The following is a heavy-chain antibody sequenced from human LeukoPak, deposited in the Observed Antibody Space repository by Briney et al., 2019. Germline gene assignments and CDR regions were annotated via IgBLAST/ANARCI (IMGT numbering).Heavy chain of an antibody. J-gene: IGHJ6*03. CDR2: ISGSGVNT. CDR1: GFTFSSYA. CDR3: AKNPGTAVTPYYYYMDV. D-gene: IGHD4-17*01. Sequence: PGGSLRLSCAASGFTFSSYAMSWVRQAPGKGLEWASGISGSGVNTYYADPVKGRFTISRDNSKNTLYLQMTSLRAEDTAIYYCAKNPGTAVTPYYYYMDVWGKGTTVTVSS. V-gene: IGHV3-23*01.